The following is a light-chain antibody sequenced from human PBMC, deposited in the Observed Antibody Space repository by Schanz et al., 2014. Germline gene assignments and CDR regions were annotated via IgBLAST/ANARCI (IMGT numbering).Light chain of an antibody. V-gene: IGKV3-20*01. CDR1: QSVTTSY. CDR3: QQYGSSPWT. J-gene: IGKJ1*01. Sequence: PGERATLSCRASQSVTTSYLAWYQQKPGQAPRLLIYDASNRATGIPARFSGSGSGTDFTLTISSLEPEDFAVYYCQQYGSSPWTFGQGTKVEMK. CDR2: DAS.